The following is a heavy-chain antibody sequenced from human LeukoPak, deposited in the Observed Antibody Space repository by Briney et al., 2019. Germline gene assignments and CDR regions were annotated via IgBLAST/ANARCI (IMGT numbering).Heavy chain of an antibody. CDR1: GGSISSGSYY. CDR3: ARTPPRSSLWFGYPDDY. CDR2: IYTSGST. J-gene: IGHJ4*02. Sequence: PSETLSLTCTVSGGSISSGSYYWSWIRQPAGKGLEWIGRIYTSGSTNYNPSLKSRVTISVDTSKNQFSLKLSSVTAADTAVYYCARTPPRSSLWFGYPDDYWGQGTLVTVSS. D-gene: IGHD3-10*01. V-gene: IGHV4-61*02.